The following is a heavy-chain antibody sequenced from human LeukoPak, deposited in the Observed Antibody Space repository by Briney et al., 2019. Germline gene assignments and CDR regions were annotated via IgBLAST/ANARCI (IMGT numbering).Heavy chain of an antibody. D-gene: IGHD3-9*01. V-gene: IGHV4-59*08. CDR2: IYYSGST. Sequence: SETLSLTCTVSGGSISSYYWSWIRQPPGKGLEWIGYIYYSGSTNYNPSLKSRVTISVDTSKNQFSLKLSSVTAADTAVYYCARGFFGRLRDFDWGQGTLVTVSS. CDR1: GGSISSYY. J-gene: IGHJ4*02. CDR3: ARGFFGRLRDFD.